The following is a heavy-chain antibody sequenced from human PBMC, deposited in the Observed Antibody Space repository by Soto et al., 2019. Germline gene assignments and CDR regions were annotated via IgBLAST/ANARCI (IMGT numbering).Heavy chain of an antibody. Sequence: QVQLVESGGGVVQPGRSLRLSCAAAGFTFKDHGMHWVRQAPGRGLEWVAVISHDGGTKNYADSVKGRFTITRENSKNTLYLQMISLRADDTAVYYCAQDSSTELYFLDVWGKGTTVTVSS. J-gene: IGHJ6*03. V-gene: IGHV3-30*18. CDR3: AQDSSTELYFLDV. CDR2: ISHDGGTK. CDR1: GFTFKDHG. D-gene: IGHD2-2*01.